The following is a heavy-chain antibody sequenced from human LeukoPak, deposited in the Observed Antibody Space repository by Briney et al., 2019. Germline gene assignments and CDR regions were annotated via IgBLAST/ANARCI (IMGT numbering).Heavy chain of an antibody. V-gene: IGHV1-69*13. J-gene: IGHJ4*02. CDR3: ARLVGATTYYFDY. CDR2: IIPIFGTA. Sequence: SVKVSCKASGYTFTGYYMHWVRQAPGQGLEWMGGIIPIFGTANYAQKFQGRVTITADESTSTAYMELSSLRSEDTAVYYCARLVGATTYYFDYWGQGTLVTVSS. CDR1: GYTFTGYY. D-gene: IGHD1-26*01.